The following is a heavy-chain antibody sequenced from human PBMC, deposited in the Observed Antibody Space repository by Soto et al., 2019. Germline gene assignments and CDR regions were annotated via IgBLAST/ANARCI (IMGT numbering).Heavy chain of an antibody. V-gene: IGHV3-11*01. CDR3: ARDRPTYYDYIWGPRRAFDI. J-gene: IGHJ3*02. Sequence: QVQLVESGGGLVKPGGSLRLSCAASGFTFSDYYMSWIRQAPGKGLEWVSCISSSGSTIYYADSVKGRFTISRDNAKNSLYLQMNSLRAEDTAVYYCARDRPTYYDYIWGPRRAFDIWGQGTMVTVSS. CDR1: GFTFSDYY. CDR2: ISSSGSTI. D-gene: IGHD3-16*01.